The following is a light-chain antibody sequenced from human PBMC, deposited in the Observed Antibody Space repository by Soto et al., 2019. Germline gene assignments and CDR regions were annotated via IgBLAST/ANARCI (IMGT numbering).Light chain of an antibody. Sequence: IQMTQSPSTLSGSVGDRVTITCRTSQSIDYFLAWYRQKPGKAPELLIYDASSVKSGVPSTFSGSGSGTEFTLTISSLQPDDFATYYCQQYDTYWTFGQGTKVDIK. CDR2: DAS. CDR1: QSIDYF. J-gene: IGKJ1*01. V-gene: IGKV1-5*01. CDR3: QQYDTYWT.